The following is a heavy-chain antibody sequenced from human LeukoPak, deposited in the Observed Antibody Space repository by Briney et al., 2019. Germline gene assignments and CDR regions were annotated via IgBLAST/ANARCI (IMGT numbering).Heavy chain of an antibody. CDR2: IHSNSGVT. Sequence: SVKVSCKASGYTFTDYYIHWVRQAPAQGLEWMGWIHSNSGVTVYSQKFQGRVTLTRDTSITTAYMELSRLTSDDTAMYYCSREDYWGQVTLVTVSS. J-gene: IGHJ4*02. CDR3: SREDY. CDR1: GYTFTDYY. V-gene: IGHV1-2*02.